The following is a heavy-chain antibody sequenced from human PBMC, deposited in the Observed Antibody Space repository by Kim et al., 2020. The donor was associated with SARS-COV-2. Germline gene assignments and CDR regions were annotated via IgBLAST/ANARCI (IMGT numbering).Heavy chain of an antibody. CDR2: INHSGST. D-gene: IGHD2-15*01. V-gene: IGHV4-34*01. CDR1: GGSFSGYY. J-gene: IGHJ4*02. CDR3: ARGRVAVGWVDY. Sequence: SETLSLTCAVYGGSFSGYYWSWIRQPPGKGLEWIGEINHSGSTNYNPSLKSRVTISVDTSKNQFSLKLSSVTAADTAVYYCARGRVAVGWVDYWGQGTLVTVSS.